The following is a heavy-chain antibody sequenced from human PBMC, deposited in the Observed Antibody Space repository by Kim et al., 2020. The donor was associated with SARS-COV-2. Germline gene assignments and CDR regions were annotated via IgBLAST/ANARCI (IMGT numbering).Heavy chain of an antibody. J-gene: IGHJ4*02. D-gene: IGHD3-16*01. CDR1: GYIFSIYG. CDR2: INTKDGDT. Sequence: ASVKVSCKTSGYIFSIYGFSWVRQAPGQGLEWMGWINTKDGDTKYVQKFQDRVTMTTDSSTSTAYMELRGLKFDDTAVYYCVGGSGGEVNDYWGQGTLVTVSS. V-gene: IGHV1-18*01. CDR3: VGGSGGEVNDY.